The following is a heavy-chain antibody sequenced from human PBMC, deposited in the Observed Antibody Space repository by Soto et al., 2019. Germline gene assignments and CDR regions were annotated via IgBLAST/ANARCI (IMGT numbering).Heavy chain of an antibody. J-gene: IGHJ3*02. D-gene: IGHD3-10*01. CDR3: ALGHEFGGHSEAFDI. CDR2: ILPILGTA. CDR1: GGTFSTSS. Sequence: QAHLVQSGAEVKKPGSSVKVSCKASGGTFSTSSINWVRQAPGQGLEWMGGILPILGTAHYAQRFLGRVTXXAVAPTSRAYMEVRRLRSEDTAVYYCALGHEFGGHSEAFDILGPGTMVIVSS. V-gene: IGHV1-69*12.